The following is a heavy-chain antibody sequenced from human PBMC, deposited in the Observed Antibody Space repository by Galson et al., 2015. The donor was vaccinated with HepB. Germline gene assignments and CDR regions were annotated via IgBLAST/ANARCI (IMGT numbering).Heavy chain of an antibody. CDR2: IDPSDSDT. D-gene: IGHD6-19*01. J-gene: IGHJ2*01. CDR3: VRCSSGWDQWYFNL. V-gene: IGHV5-10-1*01. Sequence: QSGAEVKKPGESLRISCEASGYIFTNYWISWVRQVPGKGLEWMGRIDPSDSDTNYSPSFQGHVIMSADKSISTAYLQWSSLKDSDTAIYYCVRCSSGWDQWYFNLWGRGTLVTVSS. CDR1: GYIFTNYW.